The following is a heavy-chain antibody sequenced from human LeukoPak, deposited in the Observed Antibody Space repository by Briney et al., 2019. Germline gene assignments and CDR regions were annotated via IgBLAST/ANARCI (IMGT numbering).Heavy chain of an antibody. J-gene: IGHJ4*02. CDR3: ARAGETENDY. CDR1: GSSFSNYW. D-gene: IGHD3-16*01. V-gene: IGHV3-74*01. Sequence: GGSLRLSCAASGSSFSNYWMHWVRQAPGKGLVWVSRINIVGCITNYAASVKGRFTISRDHGKKTVYLPIDSLRAEDTALYCCARAGETENDYWGQGTLVTVSS. CDR2: INIVGCIT.